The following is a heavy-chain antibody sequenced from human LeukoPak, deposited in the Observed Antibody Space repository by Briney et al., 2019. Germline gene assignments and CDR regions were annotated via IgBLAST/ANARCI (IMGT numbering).Heavy chain of an antibody. CDR1: GYTFTSYG. CDR2: ISAYNGNT. V-gene: IGHV1-18*01. J-gene: IGHJ6*02. Sequence: ASVKVSCKASGYTFTSYGISWVRQAPGQGLEWMGWISAYNGNTNYAQKLQGRVTMTTDTSTSTAYMELRSLRSDDTAVYYCARAKTRGVTYYDFWSGYYPYVGMDVWGQGTTVTVSS. CDR3: ARAKTRGVTYYDFWSGYYPYVGMDV. D-gene: IGHD3-3*01.